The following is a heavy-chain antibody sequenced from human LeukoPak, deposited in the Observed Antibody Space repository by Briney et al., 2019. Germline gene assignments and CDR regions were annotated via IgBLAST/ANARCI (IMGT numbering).Heavy chain of an antibody. CDR1: GYTFTSYY. V-gene: IGHV1-46*01. D-gene: IGHD5-12*01. CDR3: ARGGGIVYSGYVGNFDY. J-gene: IGHJ4*02. CDR2: INPSGGST. Sequence: EASVKVSCKASGYTFTSYYMHWVRQAPGQGLEWMGIINPSGGSTSYAQKFQGRVTMTRDTSTSTVYMELSSLRSEDTAVYYCARGGGIVYSGYVGNFDYWGQGTLVTVSS.